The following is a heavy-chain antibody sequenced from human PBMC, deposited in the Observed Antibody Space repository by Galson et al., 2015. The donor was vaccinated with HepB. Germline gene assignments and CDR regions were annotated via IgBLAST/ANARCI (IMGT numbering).Heavy chain of an antibody. J-gene: IGHJ2*01. CDR1: GFTFSDYY. D-gene: IGHD3-10*01. CDR3: ARVGRSRVRENWYFDL. V-gene: IGHV3-11*06. CDR2: ISSSSSYT. Sequence: SLRLSCAASGFTFSDYYMSWIRQAPGKGLEWVSYISSSSSYTNYADSVKGRFTISRDNAKNSLYLQMNSLRAEDTAVYYCARVGRSRVRENWYFDLWGRGTLVTVSS.